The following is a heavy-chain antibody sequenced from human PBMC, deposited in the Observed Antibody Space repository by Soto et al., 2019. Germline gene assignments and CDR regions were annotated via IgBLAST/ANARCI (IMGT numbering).Heavy chain of an antibody. Sequence: PSETLSLTCAVSGGSISSGGYSWSWIRQPPGKGLEWIGYIYHSGSTYYNPSLKSRVTISVDRSKNQFSLKLSSVTAADTAVYYCARGQGYGDLGYFDYWGQGTLVTVSS. D-gene: IGHD4-17*01. V-gene: IGHV4-30-2*01. CDR3: ARGQGYGDLGYFDY. J-gene: IGHJ4*02. CDR1: GGSISSGGYS. CDR2: IYHSGST.